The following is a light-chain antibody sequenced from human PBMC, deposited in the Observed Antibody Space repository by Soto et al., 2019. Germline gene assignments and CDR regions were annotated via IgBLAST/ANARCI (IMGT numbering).Light chain of an antibody. CDR2: DVS. J-gene: IGLJ1*01. Sequence: QSALTQPASVSGSPGQSITISCTGSSNDIGGHNYVSWYQQHPGKAPKLMIFDVSSRPSGVSNRFSGSKSGNTASLTISGLQAEDEADYYCSSYATSGTPYVFATGTKLTVL. V-gene: IGLV2-14*01. CDR3: SSYATSGTPYV. CDR1: SNDIGGHNY.